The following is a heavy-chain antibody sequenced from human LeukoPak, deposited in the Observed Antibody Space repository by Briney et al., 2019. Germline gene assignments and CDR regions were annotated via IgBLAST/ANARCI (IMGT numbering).Heavy chain of an antibody. V-gene: IGHV4-59*01. CDR1: GGSISTYY. CDR3: ARGYDSKSTYFDY. D-gene: IGHD5-12*01. CDR2: TYYNGST. Sequence: SETLSLTCTVSGGSISTYYWNWIRQPPGKGLEWIGYTYYNGSTNYNPSLKSRVTMSIDTSKNQFSLRLNSVTAADTAIYYCARGYDSKSTYFDYWGQGTLVTVSS. J-gene: IGHJ4*02.